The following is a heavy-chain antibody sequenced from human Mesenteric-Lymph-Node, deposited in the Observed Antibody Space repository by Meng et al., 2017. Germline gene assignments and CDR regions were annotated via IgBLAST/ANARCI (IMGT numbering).Heavy chain of an antibody. CDR3: AKDNSGWQHTDY. CDR1: GGSFSGYY. Sequence: QVQLQQWGAGLLKPSETLALTGAVYGGSFSGYYWSWIRQPPGKGLEWIGEINHSGSTNYNPSLKSRVTISVDKAKNQISLKLTSVTAADTAVYYCAKDNSGWQHTDYWGQGILVTVSS. D-gene: IGHD6-19*01. V-gene: IGHV4-34*01. CDR2: INHSGST. J-gene: IGHJ4*02.